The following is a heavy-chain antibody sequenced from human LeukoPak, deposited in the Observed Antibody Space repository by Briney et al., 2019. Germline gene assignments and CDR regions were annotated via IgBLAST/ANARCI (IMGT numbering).Heavy chain of an antibody. CDR2: INPSGGTT. CDR3: ARDRGSKRVAYCGGDCYIGYFDL. V-gene: IGHV1-46*01. Sequence: ASVKVSCKASGDTFTSYYMHWVRQAPGQGLEWMGIINPSGGTTSYAQKFQGRVTMTRDTSTSTVYMELSSLRSEASAVYYCARDRGSKRVAYCGGDCYIGYFDLWGRGTLVTVSS. CDR1: GDTFTSYY. J-gene: IGHJ2*01. D-gene: IGHD2-21*02.